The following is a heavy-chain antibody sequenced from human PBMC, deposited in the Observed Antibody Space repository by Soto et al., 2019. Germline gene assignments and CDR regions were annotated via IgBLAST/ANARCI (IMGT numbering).Heavy chain of an antibody. J-gene: IGHJ4*02. Sequence: QVQLVQSGAEVKKPGSPVNVSCKASGGTFSTYAISWVRQAPGQGLEWMGGIIPIFGTATYAQKFQDRVTITADESTSTAYMELSSLRSEDTAVYYCATSRNSGSVYFHYWGQGPLVTVSS. CDR1: GGTFSTYA. V-gene: IGHV1-69*12. CDR2: IIPIFGTA. D-gene: IGHD5-12*01. CDR3: ATSRNSGSVYFHY.